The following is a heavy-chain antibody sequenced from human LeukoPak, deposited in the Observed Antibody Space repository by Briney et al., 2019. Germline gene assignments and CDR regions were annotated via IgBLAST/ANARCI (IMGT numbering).Heavy chain of an antibody. CDR1: GYTFTSYD. D-gene: IGHD3-9*01. J-gene: IGHJ4*02. V-gene: IGHV1-8*01. CDR2: MNPNSGNT. CDR3: ARGFKYYDILTGYYYFDY. Sequence: EASVTVSCKASGYTFTSYDINWVRQAPGQGLEWMGWMNPNSGNTGYAQKFQGRVTMTRNTSISTVYMELSSLRSEDTAVYYCARGFKYYDILTGYYYFDYWGQGTLVTVSS.